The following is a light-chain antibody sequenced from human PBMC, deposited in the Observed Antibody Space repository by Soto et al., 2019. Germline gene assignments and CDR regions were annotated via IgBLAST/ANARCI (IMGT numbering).Light chain of an antibody. CDR2: GAT. CDR1: QSVRSN. CDR3: QQYGSSGT. V-gene: IGKV3-15*01. J-gene: IGKJ1*01. Sequence: EILMTQSPATLSVSPGERATLSCRASQSVRSNLAWYQQKPGQAPRLLIFGATTRATGMPARFSGSGSGTEFTLTISRLEPEDFAVYYCQQYGSSGTFGQGTKVDIK.